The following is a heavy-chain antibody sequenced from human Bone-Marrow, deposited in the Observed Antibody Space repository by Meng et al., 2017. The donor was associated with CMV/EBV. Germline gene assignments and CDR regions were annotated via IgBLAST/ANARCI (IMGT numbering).Heavy chain of an antibody. J-gene: IGHJ4*02. CDR3: ARGLEYSSSPENDY. Sequence: ASVKVSCKASGYTFTSYDINWVRQATGQGLEWMGWMNPNSGNTGYAQKFQGRVTITRNTSISTAYMELSSLRSEDTAVYYCARGLEYSSSPENDYWGQGTLVTVSS. CDR2: MNPNSGNT. V-gene: IGHV1-8*03. CDR1: GYTFTSYD. D-gene: IGHD6-6*01.